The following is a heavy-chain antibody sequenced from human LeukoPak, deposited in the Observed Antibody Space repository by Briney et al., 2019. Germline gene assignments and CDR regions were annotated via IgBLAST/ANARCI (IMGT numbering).Heavy chain of an antibody. V-gene: IGHV4-39*07. CDR1: GGSISSSTYY. D-gene: IGHD5-12*01. CDR3: ARASWGGYDYFDF. J-gene: IGHJ4*02. Sequence: SETLSLTCSVSGGSISSSTYYWGWVRQSPGKGLEWIATVFFNGSPYYNPSLQCRVTISIDTSKNQFSLRLTSVTAADTAVYYCARASWGGYDYFDFWGLGALVTVSS. CDR2: VFFNGSP.